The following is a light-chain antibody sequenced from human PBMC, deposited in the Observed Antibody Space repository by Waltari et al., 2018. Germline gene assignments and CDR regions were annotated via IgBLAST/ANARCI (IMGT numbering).Light chain of an antibody. V-gene: IGKV3-20*01. J-gene: IGKJ1*01. Sequence: ELVLTQSPGTLSLSPGERATLSCRASQSVSSSYLAWYQQKPGQAPRLLIYGASSRATGIPDRFSGSGSGTDFTLTISRLEPEDFAVYYCQQYGSSPWTFDQGTKVEIK. CDR1: QSVSSSY. CDR2: GAS. CDR3: QQYGSSPWT.